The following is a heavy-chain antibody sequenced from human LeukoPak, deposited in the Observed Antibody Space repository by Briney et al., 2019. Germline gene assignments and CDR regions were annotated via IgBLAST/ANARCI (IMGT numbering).Heavy chain of an antibody. J-gene: IGHJ4*02. Sequence: SGGSLRLSCAASGFTFSSYSMNWVRQAPGKGLEWVSYISSSSSTIYYADSVKGRFTISRDNAKNSLYLQMNSLRAEDTAVYYCARGPSIWFGELVDYWGQGTLVTVSS. CDR1: GFTFSSYS. CDR3: ARGPSIWFGELVDY. CDR2: ISSSSSTI. V-gene: IGHV3-48*04. D-gene: IGHD3-10*01.